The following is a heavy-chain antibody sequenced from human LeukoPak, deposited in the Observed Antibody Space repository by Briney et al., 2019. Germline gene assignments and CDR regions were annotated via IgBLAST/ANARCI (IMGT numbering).Heavy chain of an antibody. Sequence: PSETLSLTCTVSGGSISSSSYYWGWIRQPPGKGLEWIGYIYYRVTSDYNPSLKSRVTMSVDMSTRQISLKLSSVTAADTAVYYCARAHCSGGSCYSIYYYYYMDVWGKGTTVTVSS. CDR1: GGSISSSSYY. D-gene: IGHD2-15*01. J-gene: IGHJ6*03. V-gene: IGHV4-61*05. CDR3: ARAHCSGGSCYSIYYYYYMDV. CDR2: IYYRVTS.